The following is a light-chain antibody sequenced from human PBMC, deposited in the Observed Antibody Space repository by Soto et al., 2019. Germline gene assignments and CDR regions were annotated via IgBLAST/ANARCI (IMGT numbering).Light chain of an antibody. Sequence: EIVMTQSPATLSVSPGERATLSCRASQSVSSNLAWYQQKPGQTPRLLICGASSRATGIPDRFSGSGSGTDFTLTISRLEPEDFAVYYCQQYGSSITFGQGTRLEIK. J-gene: IGKJ5*01. CDR3: QQYGSSIT. V-gene: IGKV3-20*01. CDR2: GAS. CDR1: QSVSSN.